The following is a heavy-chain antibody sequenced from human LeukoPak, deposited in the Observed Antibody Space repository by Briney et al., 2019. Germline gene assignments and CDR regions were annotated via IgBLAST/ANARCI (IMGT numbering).Heavy chain of an antibody. CDR1: GGSFSGYY. D-gene: IGHD2-2*03. V-gene: IGHV4-34*01. CDR3: ARLFGYCSSTSCYAPYYYYMDV. CDR2: INHSGST. J-gene: IGHJ6*03. Sequence: SETLSLTCAVYGGSFSGYYWSWIRQPPGKGLEWIGEINHSGSTNYNPSLKSRVTTSVDTSKNQFSLKLSSVTAADTAVYYCARLFGYCSSTSCYAPYYYYMDVWGKGTTVTISS.